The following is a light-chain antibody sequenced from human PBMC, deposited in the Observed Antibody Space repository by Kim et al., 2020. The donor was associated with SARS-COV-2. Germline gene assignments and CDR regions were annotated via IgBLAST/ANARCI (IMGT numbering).Light chain of an antibody. CDR1: QGISTY. CDR3: HQYNSYPRT. J-gene: IGKJ4*02. CDR2: AAS. V-gene: IGKV1-16*01. Sequence: IQMTQSPSSLSASVGDRVTITCRASQGISTYLAWYQQKPGKAPKLLISAASILQRGVPSRFSGSGSGTEFTLTISSLQPEDFATYYCHQYNSYPRTFGGGTRVEI.